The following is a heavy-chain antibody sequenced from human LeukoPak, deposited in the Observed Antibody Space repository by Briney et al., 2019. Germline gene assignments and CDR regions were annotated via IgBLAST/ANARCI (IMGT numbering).Heavy chain of an antibody. CDR1: GFTFSSYW. V-gene: IGHV3-74*03. D-gene: IGHD5-18*01. Sequence: GGSLRLSCPASGFTFSSYWIHWVRQAPGKGLVWVSLINSDESITTYADSVKGRFTISRDNAKNTLYLQMNSLRPEDTAVYYCARDLGYSIDYWGQGTLVTVSS. CDR2: INSDESIT. J-gene: IGHJ4*02. CDR3: ARDLGYSIDY.